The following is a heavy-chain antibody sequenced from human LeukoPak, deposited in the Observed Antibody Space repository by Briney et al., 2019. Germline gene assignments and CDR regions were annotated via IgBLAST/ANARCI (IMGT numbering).Heavy chain of an antibody. CDR1: GYTFTGYY. V-gene: IGHV1-2*02. J-gene: IGHJ4*02. CDR2: INPNSGGT. Sequence: ASVKVSCKASGYTFTGYYMHWVRQAPGQGLEWMGWINPNSGGTNYAQKFQGRVTMTRDTSISTAYMELSRLRSDDTAVYYCAGTERGYYYDSSGYYKTPYLDLGLWGQGTLVTVSS. D-gene: IGHD3-22*01. CDR3: AGTERGYYYDSSGYYKTPYLDLGL.